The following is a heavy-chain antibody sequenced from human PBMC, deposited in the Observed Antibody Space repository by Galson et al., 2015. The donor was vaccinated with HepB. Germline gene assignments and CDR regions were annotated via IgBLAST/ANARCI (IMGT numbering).Heavy chain of an antibody. Sequence: SLRLSCAASGFTFNTFTSHWVRQAPGKGLEWVAAMSSDGANAYYADSVQGRFTVSRDNSKKTLFLHMSSLRPGDTAVYFCARDVVAVVAAGSWFDPWGQGTLVTVSS. CDR1: GFTFNTFT. V-gene: IGHV3-30*04. D-gene: IGHD6-13*01. J-gene: IGHJ5*02. CDR2: MSSDGANA. CDR3: ARDVVAVVAAGSWFDP.